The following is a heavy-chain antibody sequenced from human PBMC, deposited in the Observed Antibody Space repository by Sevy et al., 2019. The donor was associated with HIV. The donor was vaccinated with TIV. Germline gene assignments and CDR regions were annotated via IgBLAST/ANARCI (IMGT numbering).Heavy chain of an antibody. CDR2: IGGSADYT. CDR3: ASEVSEHSDSDY. D-gene: IGHD2-21*01. CDR1: GFTFSSYA. J-gene: IGHJ4*02. V-gene: IGHV3-23*01. Sequence: GGSLRLSCVTSGFTFSSYAMSWVRQTPGKGLEWVSAIGGSADYTYYADSGKGRFIISRDNSKNTLYLQMNGLRAEDTSVYYCASEVSEHSDSDYWGQGTLVTVSS.